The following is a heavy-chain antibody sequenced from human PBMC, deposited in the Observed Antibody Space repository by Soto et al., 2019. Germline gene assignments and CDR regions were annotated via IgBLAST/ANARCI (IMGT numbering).Heavy chain of an antibody. CDR2: IIPIFGTA. CDR1: GGTFSSYA. CDR3: ARDGSGYYRVFDY. Sequence: AASVKVSCKASGGTFSSYAISWVRQAPGQALEWMGGIIPIFGTANYAQKFRGRVTITADESTSTAYMELSSLRSEDTAVYYCARDGSGYYRVFDYWGQGTLVTVSS. J-gene: IGHJ4*02. D-gene: IGHD3-22*01. V-gene: IGHV1-69*13.